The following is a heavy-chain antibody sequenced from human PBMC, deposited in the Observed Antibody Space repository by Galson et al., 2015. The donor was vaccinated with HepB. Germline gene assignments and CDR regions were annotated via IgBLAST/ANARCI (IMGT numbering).Heavy chain of an antibody. CDR3: ARPAHRGTLRIAAAGSWFDP. Sequence: QSGAEVKKPGESLRISCKGSGYSFTSYWISWVRQMPGKGLEWMGRIDPSGSYTNYSPSFQGHVTISADKSISTAYLQWSSLKASDTAMYYCARPAHRGTLRIAAAGSWFDPWGQGTLVTVSS. CDR2: IDPSGSYT. J-gene: IGHJ5*02. V-gene: IGHV5-10-1*01. CDR1: GYSFTSYW. D-gene: IGHD6-13*01.